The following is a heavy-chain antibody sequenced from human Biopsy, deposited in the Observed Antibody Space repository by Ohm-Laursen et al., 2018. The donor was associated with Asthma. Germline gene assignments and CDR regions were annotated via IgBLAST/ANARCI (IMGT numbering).Heavy chain of an antibody. V-gene: IGHV4-34*01. CDR2: SDHRGNT. CDR3: AGGPEWSGLDI. J-gene: IGHJ6*02. D-gene: IGHD3-3*01. Sequence: SDTLSLTCSMYGLSSSAYYWTWIRQTPGKGLEWIGESDHRGNTNTNATLKSRVTISKAKSANEFSLKMKSVTAADTAMYYCAGGPEWSGLDIWGQGTTVTVSS. CDR1: GLSSSAYY.